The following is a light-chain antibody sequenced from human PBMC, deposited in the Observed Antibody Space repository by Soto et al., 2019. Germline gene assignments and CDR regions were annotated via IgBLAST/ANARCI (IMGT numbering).Light chain of an antibody. CDR2: SAS. CDR1: QDINVY. J-gene: IGKJ2*03. V-gene: IGKV1-39*01. CDR3: QHGYVATYS. Sequence: DIQMTQSPSSLSASVGDRVTITCRASQDINVYLNWYQQKPGEVPKLLIYSASTLHSGVPSRFTGSGSETDFTLTIRSLQNEDFATYYCQHGYVATYSFGQGTKVDIK.